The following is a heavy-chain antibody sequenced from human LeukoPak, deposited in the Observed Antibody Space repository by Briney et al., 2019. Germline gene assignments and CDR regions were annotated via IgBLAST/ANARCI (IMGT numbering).Heavy chain of an antibody. CDR1: GSPVSINY. V-gene: IGHV3-53*01. D-gene: IGHD2/OR15-2a*01. CDR2: ISNNGRT. J-gene: IGHJ4*02. CDR3: ATPLAPSLSFDY. Sequence: GGSLRLSCAASGSPVSINYMGWVRHAPGKGREWVSFISNNGRTYYADSVKGRFTFSRDNSKNTLYLQMNSLRVEDTAVYYCATPLAPSLSFDYWGQGTLVTVSS.